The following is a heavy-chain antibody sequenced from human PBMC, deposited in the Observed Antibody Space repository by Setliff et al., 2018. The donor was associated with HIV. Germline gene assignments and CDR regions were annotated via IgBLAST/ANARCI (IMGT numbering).Heavy chain of an antibody. Sequence: SETLSLTCTVSGGSISSDSYYWSWIRQPAGKGLEWVGHIYTSGSTYNNPSLKSRVTISLDTSKNQFSLKLSSVTAADTAVYFCAGNSPSVVDAFDIWGQGTTVTVSS. CDR1: GGSISSDSYY. J-gene: IGHJ3*02. V-gene: IGHV4-61*09. CDR2: IYTSGST. D-gene: IGHD2-21*01. CDR3: AGNSPSVVDAFDI.